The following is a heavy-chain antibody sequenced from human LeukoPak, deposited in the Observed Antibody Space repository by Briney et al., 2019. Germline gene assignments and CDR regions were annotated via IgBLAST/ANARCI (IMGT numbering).Heavy chain of an antibody. CDR3: ARGKTGVRTTVNWFDP. CDR1: GYTFPRYD. V-gene: IGHV1-8*01. CDR2: MNPNSGNT. D-gene: IGHD4-17*01. J-gene: IGHJ5*02. Sequence: ASVKVSCKASGYTFPRYDINWVRQATGQGLEWVGWMNPNSGNTGYAQKLQGRVTMTRNTSISTAYMELSSLRSEDTAVYYCARGKTGVRTTVNWFDPWGQGPLVTVSS.